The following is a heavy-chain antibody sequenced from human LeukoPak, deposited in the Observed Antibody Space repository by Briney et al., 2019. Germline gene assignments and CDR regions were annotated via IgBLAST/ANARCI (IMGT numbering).Heavy chain of an antibody. CDR1: GFPFSSYA. J-gene: IGHJ4*02. D-gene: IGHD1-26*01. CDR3: ARARVGDPTDY. V-gene: IGHV3-74*01. Sequence: GGSLRLSCASSGFPFSSYAMYWVRQAPGEGLVWVSRVHGDGNNIGYADFVEGRFTISRDNAKNTLYLEMSSLRREDTAVYYCARARVGDPTDYWGQGTLVTVSS. CDR2: VHGDGNNI.